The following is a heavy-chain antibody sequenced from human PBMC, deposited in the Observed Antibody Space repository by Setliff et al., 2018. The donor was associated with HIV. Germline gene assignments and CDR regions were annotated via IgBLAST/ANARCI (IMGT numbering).Heavy chain of an antibody. J-gene: IGHJ4*02. D-gene: IGHD3-9*01. Sequence: SVKVSCKASGGTFSSYAISWVRQAPGQGLEWMGGIIPILGIANYAQKFQGRVTITADKSTSTAYMELSSLRSEDTAVYYCAGSILTGYYTFGADYWGQGALVTVSS. CDR3: AGSILTGYYTFGADY. CDR2: IIPILGIA. V-gene: IGHV1-69*10. CDR1: GGTFSSYA.